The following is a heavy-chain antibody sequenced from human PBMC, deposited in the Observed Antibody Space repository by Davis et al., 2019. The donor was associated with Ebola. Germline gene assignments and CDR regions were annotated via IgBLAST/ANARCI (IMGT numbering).Heavy chain of an antibody. CDR2: ISSNGGSQ. CDR3: ARDPFPILTGWFAP. D-gene: IGHD3-9*01. CDR1: GFNFRTYS. Sequence: GESLKISCVASGFNFRTYSMHWLRQAPGKGPEWLAVISSNGGSQSYADSVQGRFTISRDNSKNTLYLDMSGLGPDDTAVYSCARDPFPILTGWFAPWGQGTRVTVSS. J-gene: IGHJ5*02. V-gene: IGHV3-30*07.